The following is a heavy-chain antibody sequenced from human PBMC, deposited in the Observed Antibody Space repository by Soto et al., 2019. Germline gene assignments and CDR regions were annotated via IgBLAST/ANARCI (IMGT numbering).Heavy chain of an antibody. D-gene: IGHD3-10*01. CDR1: GGSFSGYY. V-gene: IGHV4-34*01. J-gene: IGHJ6*03. CDR3: VRGRVGFYYYYYMDV. Sequence: SETLSLTCAVYGGSFSGYYWSWIRQPPGKGLEWIGEINHSGSTNYNPSLKSRVTISVDTSKNQFSLKLSSVTAADTAVYYCVRGRVGFYYYYYMDVWGKGTTVTVSS. CDR2: INHSGST.